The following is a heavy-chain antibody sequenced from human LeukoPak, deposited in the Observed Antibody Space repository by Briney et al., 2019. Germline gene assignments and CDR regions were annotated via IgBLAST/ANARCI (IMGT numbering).Heavy chain of an antibody. J-gene: IGHJ6*03. Sequence: SETLSLTCTVSGGSISSYYWSWIRQPPGKGLEWIGYIYYSGSTNYNPSLKSRVTISVDTSKNQFSLKLSSVTAADTAVYYCARGVGLVVPAAILSEYYYYYYMDVWGKGTTVTISS. D-gene: IGHD2-2*01. CDR2: IYYSGST. CDR1: GGSISSYY. V-gene: IGHV4-59*01. CDR3: ARGVGLVVPAAILSEYYYYYYMDV.